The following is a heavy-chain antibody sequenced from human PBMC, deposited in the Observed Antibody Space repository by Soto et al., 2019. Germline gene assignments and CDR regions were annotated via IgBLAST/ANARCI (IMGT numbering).Heavy chain of an antibody. J-gene: IGHJ5*02. V-gene: IGHV3-13*01. CDR1: GFTFSSYD. D-gene: IGHD3-22*01. Sequence: EVQLVESGGGLVQPGGSLRLSCAASGFTFSSYDMHWVRQATGKGLEWVSAIGTAGDTYYPGSVKGRFTISRENAKNSLYLQMNSLRAEDTAVYYCARVSWSYDSSGYYYSWFDPWGQGTLVTISS. CDR2: IGTAGDT. CDR3: ARVSWSYDSSGYYYSWFDP.